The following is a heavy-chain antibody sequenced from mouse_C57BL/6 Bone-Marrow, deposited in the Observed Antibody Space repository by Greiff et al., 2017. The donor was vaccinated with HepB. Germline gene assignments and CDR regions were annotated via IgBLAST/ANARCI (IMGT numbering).Heavy chain of an antibody. Sequence: QVQLQQPGAELVKPGASVKLSCKASGYTFTSYWMHWVTQRPGRGLEWIGRIDPSDSYTKYNQNFKGKSPLTVDKSSRTAYMQRRSLTSEDSAVYYCARDYGRKDWFAYWGQGTLVTVSA. CDR2: IDPSDSYT. J-gene: IGHJ3*01. CDR1: GYTFTSYW. V-gene: IGHV1-69*01. CDR3: ARDYGRKDWFAY. D-gene: IGHD1-1*01.